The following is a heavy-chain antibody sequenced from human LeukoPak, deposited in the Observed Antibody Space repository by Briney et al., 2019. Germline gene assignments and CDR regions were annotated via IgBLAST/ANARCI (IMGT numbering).Heavy chain of an antibody. D-gene: IGHD3-22*01. Sequence: ASVKVSCKASGYTFTGYYMHWVRQAPGQGLEWMGWINPNSGGTNYAQKFQGRVTMTRDTSISTAYMELSRLRSDDTAVYYCARDPSYYYDSSGYYLGEGFDYWGQGTLVTVSS. V-gene: IGHV1-2*02. CDR2: INPNSGGT. CDR1: GYTFTGYY. J-gene: IGHJ4*02. CDR3: ARDPSYYYDSSGYYLGEGFDY.